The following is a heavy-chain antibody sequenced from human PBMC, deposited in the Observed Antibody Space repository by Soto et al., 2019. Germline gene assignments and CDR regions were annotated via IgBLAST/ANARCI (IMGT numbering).Heavy chain of an antibody. CDR2: MDANVDAT. CDR3: AREVVDVSLLSLET. D-gene: IGHD1-1*01. J-gene: IGHJ5*02. CDR1: GFTYSSND. Sequence: SVTLPSEYPGFTYSSNDINWARPTPGQGLQWMAWMDANVDATDSPQEFKGRVTMTWNASISTAYMELSNLKSDDTAVYYSAREVVDVSLLSLETWGQGTLVTASS. V-gene: IGHV1-8*01.